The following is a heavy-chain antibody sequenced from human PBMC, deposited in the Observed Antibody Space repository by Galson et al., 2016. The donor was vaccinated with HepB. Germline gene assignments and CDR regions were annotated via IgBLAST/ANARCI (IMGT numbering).Heavy chain of an antibody. CDR1: GFTFSSYG. V-gene: IGHV3-30*18. Sequence: SLRLSCAASGFTFSSYGMHWVRQAPGKGLEWVALISYDGSNKYYADSVKGRFTISRDNSKNTLYLQMNSLRAEDTTAYYCAKDKDFRGYSYGYDPTPFGYWGQGTLVTVSS. D-gene: IGHD5-18*01. CDR3: AKDKDFRGYSYGYDPTPFGY. CDR2: ISYDGSNK. J-gene: IGHJ4*02.